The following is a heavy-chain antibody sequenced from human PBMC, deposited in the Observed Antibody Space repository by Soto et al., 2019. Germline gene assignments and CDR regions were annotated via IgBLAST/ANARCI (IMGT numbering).Heavy chain of an antibody. V-gene: IGHV5-10-1*01. CDR1: GYSFTSYW. CDR2: IDPSDSYT. CDR3: ARHPIVVVPAATQHYYYYGMDV. Sequence: SGESLKISCKGSGYSFTSYWISWVRQMPGKGLEWMGRIDPSDSYTNYSPSFQGHVTISADKSISTAYLQWSSLKASDTAMYYCARHPIVVVPAATQHYYYYGMDVWGQGTTVTVSS. D-gene: IGHD2-2*01. J-gene: IGHJ6*02.